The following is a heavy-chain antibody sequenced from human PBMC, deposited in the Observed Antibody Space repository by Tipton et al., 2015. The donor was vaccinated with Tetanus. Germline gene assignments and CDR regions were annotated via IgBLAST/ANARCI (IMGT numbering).Heavy chain of an antibody. V-gene: IGHV5-51*01. D-gene: IGHD6-6*01. CDR1: GYSFTSHW. CDR3: ARMYSTSSPFDH. J-gene: IGHJ4*02. Sequence: QLVQSGADVKKPGESLKISCKASGYSFTSHWIGWVRQMPGKGLEWMGMIFPDDSDTRYSPSSQGHVAFSVDKSTSTVYLQWSSLKASDTAMYFCARMYSTSSPFDHWGQGTLVAVSS. CDR2: IFPDDSDT.